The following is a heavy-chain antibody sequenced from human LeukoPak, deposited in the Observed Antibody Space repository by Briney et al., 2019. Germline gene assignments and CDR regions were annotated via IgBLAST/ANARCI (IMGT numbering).Heavy chain of an antibody. V-gene: IGHV3-74*01. CDR1: GFTLSSYW. D-gene: IGHD7-27*01. Sequence: GGSLRLSCAASGFTLSSYWMHWVRQAPGKGLVWVSRINSDGSRTNFADSVKGRFTISRDNAKNTVYLQMNSLRAEDTAVYYCARSGRNWAYLEYWGQGTLVTVSS. J-gene: IGHJ4*02. CDR3: ARSGRNWAYLEY. CDR2: INSDGSRT.